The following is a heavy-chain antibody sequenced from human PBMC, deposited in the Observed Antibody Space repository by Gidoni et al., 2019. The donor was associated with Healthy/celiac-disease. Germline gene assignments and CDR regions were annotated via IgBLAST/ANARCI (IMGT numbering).Heavy chain of an antibody. V-gene: IGHV3-23*01. D-gene: IGHD3-22*01. CDR2: ISGRGGST. Sequence: EVQLLESGGGLVQPGGYLRLSCAASGSTFSSYAMSWARQATGKGLEWVSAISGRGGSTYYADSVKGRFTISRDNSKNTLYLQMNSLRAEDTAVYYCATSITMIVVVIGADYWGQGTLVTVSS. CDR1: GSTFSSYA. J-gene: IGHJ4*02. CDR3: ATSITMIVVVIGADY.